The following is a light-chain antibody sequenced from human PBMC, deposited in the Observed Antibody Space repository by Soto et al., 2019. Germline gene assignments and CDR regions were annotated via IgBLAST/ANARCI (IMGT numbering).Light chain of an antibody. CDR1: QGISNY. CDR2: AAS. J-gene: IGKJ1*01. CDR3: QGPT. V-gene: IGKV1-27*01. Sequence: DIQMTQSPSSLSASVGDRVTITCRASQGISNYLAWYQQKPGKVPKLLIYAASTLQSGVPSRFSGSGSGTDFTLTISSLQPDDVATYYCQGPTFGQGTKVEIK.